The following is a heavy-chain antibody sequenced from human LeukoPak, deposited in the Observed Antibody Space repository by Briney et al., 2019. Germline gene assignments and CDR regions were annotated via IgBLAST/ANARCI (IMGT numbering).Heavy chain of an antibody. CDR2: IYPGDSDT. CDR3: ARLLPLTDIIGWRWFDP. V-gene: IGHV5-51*01. CDR1: GYSFTSYW. J-gene: IGHJ5*02. D-gene: IGHD1-20*01. Sequence: GESLKISCKGSGYSFTSYWIGWVRQMPGKGLEWMGIIYPGDSDTRYSPSFQGQVTISADKSISTAYLQWSSLKASDTAMYYCARLLPLTDIIGWRWFDPWGQGTLVTVSS.